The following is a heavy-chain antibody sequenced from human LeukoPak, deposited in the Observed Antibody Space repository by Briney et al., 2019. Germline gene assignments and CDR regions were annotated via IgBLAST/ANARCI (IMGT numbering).Heavy chain of an antibody. CDR1: GLTFTSYT. D-gene: IGHD4-23*01. J-gene: IGHJ5*02. CDR2: ITFSRRYI. V-gene: IGHV3-21*01. Sequence: PGWSLRLSCAASGLTFTSYTMNCVRQAPGKGLEWVSSITFSRRYIYSADPVKARFTISRDNAQNSLYLQMNSLRAEDTAVYYCARDLFGGDNWFDPWGQGTLVTVSS. CDR3: ARDLFGGDNWFDP.